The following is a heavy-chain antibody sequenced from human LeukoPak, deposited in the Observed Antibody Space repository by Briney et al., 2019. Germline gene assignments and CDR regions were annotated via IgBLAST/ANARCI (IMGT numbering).Heavy chain of an antibody. CDR2: IYYSAST. CDR3: ARILGYSYGQADY. Sequence: SETLSLTCTVSGGSISSYHWSWIRQPPGRGLEWIGDIYYSASTNYNPSLKSRVTISVDTSKNQFSLKLSSVTAADTAVYYCARILGYSYGQADYWGQGTLVTVSS. V-gene: IGHV4-59*08. D-gene: IGHD5-18*01. J-gene: IGHJ4*02. CDR1: GGSISSYH.